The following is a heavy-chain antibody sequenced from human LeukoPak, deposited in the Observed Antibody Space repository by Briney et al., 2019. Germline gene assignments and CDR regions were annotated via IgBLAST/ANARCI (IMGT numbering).Heavy chain of an antibody. J-gene: IGHJ4*02. Sequence: ASVKVSCKASGGTFSSYAISWVRQAPGQGLEWMGGIIPIFGIANYAQKFQGRVTITADKSTSTAYMELSSLRSEDTAVYYCARGDGYSSPYYFDYWGQGTLVIVSS. CDR1: GGTFSSYA. CDR3: ARGDGYSSPYYFDY. CDR2: IIPIFGIA. D-gene: IGHD5-18*01. V-gene: IGHV1-69*17.